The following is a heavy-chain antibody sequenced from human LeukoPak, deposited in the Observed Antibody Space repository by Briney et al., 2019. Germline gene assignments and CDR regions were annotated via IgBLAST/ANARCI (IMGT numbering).Heavy chain of an antibody. Sequence: GASVKVSCTASGGTFSSYAISWVRQAPGQGLEWMGGIIPIFGTANYAQKFQGRVTITADESTSTAYMELSSLRSEDTAVYYCARSDYSNYKYYYYYGMDVWGQGTTVTVSS. V-gene: IGHV1-69*01. J-gene: IGHJ6*02. CDR2: IIPIFGTA. CDR3: ARSDYSNYKYYYYYGMDV. CDR1: GGTFSSYA. D-gene: IGHD4-11*01.